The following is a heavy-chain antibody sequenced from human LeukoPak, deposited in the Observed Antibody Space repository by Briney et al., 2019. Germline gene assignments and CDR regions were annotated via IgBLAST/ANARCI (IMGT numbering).Heavy chain of an antibody. Sequence: PGGSLRLSCAASGFTVSSNYMSWVRQAPGKGLEWVSVIYSGGSTYYADSVKGRFTISRDDSKNTLYLQMNSLSADDTAVYYCARVGLGNNWNYVIPWSYFDYWGQGTLVTVSS. CDR1: GFTVSSNY. J-gene: IGHJ4*02. CDR3: ARVGLGNNWNYVIPWSYFDY. V-gene: IGHV3-53*05. CDR2: IYSGGST. D-gene: IGHD1-7*01.